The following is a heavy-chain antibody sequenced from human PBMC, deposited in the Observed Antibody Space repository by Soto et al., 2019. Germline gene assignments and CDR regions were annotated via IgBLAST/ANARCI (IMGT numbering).Heavy chain of an antibody. CDR3: ARDRDPLLWFGELLPSLGGMDV. CDR2: INPSGGST. CDR1: GYTFTSYY. J-gene: IGHJ6*02. D-gene: IGHD3-10*01. V-gene: IGHV1-46*01. Sequence: ASVKVSCRASGYTFTSYYMHWVRQAPGQGLEWMGIINPSGGSTSYAQKFQGRVTMTRDTSTSTVYMELSSLRSEDTAVYYCARDRDPLLWFGELLPSLGGMDVWGQGTTVTVSS.